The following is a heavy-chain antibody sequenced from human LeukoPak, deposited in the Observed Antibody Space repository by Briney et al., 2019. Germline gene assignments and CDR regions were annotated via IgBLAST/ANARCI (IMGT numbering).Heavy chain of an antibody. CDR1: GFTFNTYS. CDR2: IESSGGYI. Sequence: GGSLRLSCGASGFTFNTYSMNWARQAPGKGVEWVSSIESSGGYIFYGDSVKGRFIMCRDNAKDSLYLQMNSLRVEDTAVYYCLRGDRRDYWGQGTLVTVSS. CDR3: LRGDRRDY. V-gene: IGHV3-21*06. J-gene: IGHJ4*02.